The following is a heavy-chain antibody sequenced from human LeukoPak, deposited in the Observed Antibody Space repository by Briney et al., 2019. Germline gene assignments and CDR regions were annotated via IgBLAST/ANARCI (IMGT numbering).Heavy chain of an antibody. CDR2: ISSRSSTI. J-gene: IGHJ4*02. CDR1: GFTLSSYS. Sequence: PGGSLRLSCAASGFTLSSYSMNWVRQAPGKGLEWVSYISSRSSTIYYADSVKGRFTISRDNAKNSLYPQMNSLRDEDTAVYYCARETYAPFDYWGQGALVTVSS. CDR3: ARETYAPFDY. D-gene: IGHD4-17*01. V-gene: IGHV3-48*02.